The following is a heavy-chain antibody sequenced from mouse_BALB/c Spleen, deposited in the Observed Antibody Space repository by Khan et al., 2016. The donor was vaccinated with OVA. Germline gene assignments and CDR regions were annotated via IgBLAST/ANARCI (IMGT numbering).Heavy chain of an antibody. Sequence: DVKLQESGPGLVKPSQSLSLTCTVTGYSITSDYAWNWIRQFPGNKLEWMGYISYSGNTKYNPSLKSRISITRDTSENQFFLQLNSVTIEDTATYYCARIYGGDFDYWGQGTTLTVSS. CDR3: ARIYGGDFDY. CDR2: ISYSGNT. CDR1: GYSITSDYA. V-gene: IGHV3-2*02. J-gene: IGHJ2*01. D-gene: IGHD1-1*01.